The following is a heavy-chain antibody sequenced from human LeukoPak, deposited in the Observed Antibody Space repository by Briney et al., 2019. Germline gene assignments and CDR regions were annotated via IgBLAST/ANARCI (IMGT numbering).Heavy chain of an antibody. CDR1: GYTFTSYD. D-gene: IGHD1-26*01. J-gene: IGHJ4*02. Sequence: ASVKVSCKASGYTFTSYDINWGRQATGQGLEGMGWMNPNSGNAGYAQKFHGRGTITRTTSISTAYMEMSSLRSEDTAVYYCARGLGSYYRFNYFDYWGQGTLVTVSS. V-gene: IGHV1-8*03. CDR2: MNPNSGNA. CDR3: ARGLGSYYRFNYFDY.